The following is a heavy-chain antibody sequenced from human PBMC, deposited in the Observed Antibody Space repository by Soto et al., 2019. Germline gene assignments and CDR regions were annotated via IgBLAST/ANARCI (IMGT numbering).Heavy chain of an antibody. Sequence: QVQLVQSGAEVKKPGSSVKVSCKASGGTLSSYTFSWVRQAPGQGLEWMGRVIPNLGVTNYAKKVQGRLTIVVDTSTSTAYMEPNSLRSEDTAVYYCARDKGYCSATSCPDFDYWGQGTLVTVSS. J-gene: IGHJ4*02. D-gene: IGHD2-15*01. CDR3: ARDKGYCSATSCPDFDY. CDR1: GGTLSSYT. V-gene: IGHV1-69*08. CDR2: VIPNLGVT.